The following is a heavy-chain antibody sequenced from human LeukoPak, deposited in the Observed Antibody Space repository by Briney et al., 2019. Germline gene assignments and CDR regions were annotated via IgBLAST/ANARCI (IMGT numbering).Heavy chain of an antibody. CDR3: AREFTGYSYGYRLRAFDI. J-gene: IGHJ3*02. V-gene: IGHV4-31*02. CDR2: IYYSGST. D-gene: IGHD5-18*01. CDR1: GFTFSSYA. Sequence: LRLSCAASGFTFSSYAMSWIRQHPGKGLEWIGYIYYSGSTYYNPSLKSRVTISVDTSKNQFSLKLSSVTAADTAVYYCAREFTGYSYGYRLRAFDIWGQGTMVTVSS.